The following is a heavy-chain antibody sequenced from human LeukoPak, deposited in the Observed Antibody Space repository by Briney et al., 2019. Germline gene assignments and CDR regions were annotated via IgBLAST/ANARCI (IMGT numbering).Heavy chain of an antibody. CDR3: ARGTWDSSGYYYWYFDH. D-gene: IGHD3-22*01. V-gene: IGHV4-34*01. Sequence: SETLSLTCAVYGGSFSGYYWSWIRQPPGKGLEWIGEINHSGSTNYNPSLKSRVTISVDTSKNQFSLKLSSVTAADTAVYYCARGTWDSSGYYYWYFDHWGRGTLVTVSS. J-gene: IGHJ2*01. CDR2: INHSGST. CDR1: GGSFSGYY.